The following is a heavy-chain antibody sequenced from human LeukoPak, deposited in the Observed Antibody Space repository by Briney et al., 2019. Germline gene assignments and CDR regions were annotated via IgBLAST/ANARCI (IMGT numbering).Heavy chain of an antibody. CDR3: AKGYCSGNSCYLFDY. Sequence: PGGSLRLSCAASGFTFSSYVMHWVRQAPGKGLEWVSAISGSGGSTYYADSVKGRFTISRDNSKNTLYLQMNSLRAEDTAVYYCAKGYCSGNSCYLFDYWGQGTLVIVSS. V-gene: IGHV3-23*01. J-gene: IGHJ4*02. D-gene: IGHD2-15*01. CDR1: GFTFSSYV. CDR2: ISGSGGST.